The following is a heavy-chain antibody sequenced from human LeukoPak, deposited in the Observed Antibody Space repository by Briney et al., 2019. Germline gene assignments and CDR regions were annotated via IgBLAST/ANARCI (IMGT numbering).Heavy chain of an antibody. D-gene: IGHD6-19*01. V-gene: IGHV1-2*02. CDR2: INPNSGGT. Sequence: ASVKVSCKASGYTFTGYYMHWVRQAPGQGHEWMGWINPNSGGTNYAQKFQGRVTMTRDTSISTAYMELSRLRSDDTAVYYCASESFRGPTVAGTDPYDYWGQGTLVTVSS. CDR1: GYTFTGYY. J-gene: IGHJ4*02. CDR3: ASESFRGPTVAGTDPYDY.